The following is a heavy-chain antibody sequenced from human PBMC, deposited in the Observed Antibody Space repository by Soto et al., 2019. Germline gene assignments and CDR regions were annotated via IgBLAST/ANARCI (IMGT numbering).Heavy chain of an antibody. D-gene: IGHD2-8*01. CDR3: ASGHCTNGVCYPLIDY. CDR1: GYTFTSYA. CDR2: INAGNGNT. J-gene: IGHJ4*02. Sequence: ASVKVSCKASGYTFTSYAMHWVRQAPGQRLEWMGWINAGNGNTKYSQKFQGRVTITRDTSASTAYMELSSLRSEDTAVYYCASGHCTNGVCYPLIDYWGQGTLVTVSS. V-gene: IGHV1-3*01.